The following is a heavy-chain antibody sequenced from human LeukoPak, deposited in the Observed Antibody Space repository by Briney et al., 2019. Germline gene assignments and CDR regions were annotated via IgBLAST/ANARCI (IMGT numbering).Heavy chain of an antibody. V-gene: IGHV3-11*01. J-gene: IGHJ4*02. CDR1: GFTFSDYY. CDR2: AGSSGSPM. Sequence: RPGGSLRLSCAASGFTFSDYYMSWIRQAPGKGLEWISYAGSSGSPMNYADSVKGRFTISKDNAKNSLYLQMNSLRAEDTAMYYCARTGFDLWSGYYRARYFFDYWGQGTLVTVSS. CDR3: ARTGFDLWSGYYRARYFFDY. D-gene: IGHD3-3*01.